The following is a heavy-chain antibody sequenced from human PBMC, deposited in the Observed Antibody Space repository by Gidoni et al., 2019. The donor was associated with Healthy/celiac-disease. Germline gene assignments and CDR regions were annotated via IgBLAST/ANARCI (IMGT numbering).Heavy chain of an antibody. V-gene: IGHV3-7*01. CDR3: AAWYSSSWTIWGY. D-gene: IGHD6-13*01. J-gene: IGHJ4*02. CDR2: IKQDGSEK. Sequence: EVQLVESGGGLVQPGGSLRLSCAASGFTFSSYWMSWVRQAPGKGLEWVANIKQDGSEKYYVDSVKGRFTISRDNAKNSLYLQMNSLRAEDTAVYYCAAWYSSSWTIWGYWGQGTLVTVSS. CDR1: GFTFSSYW.